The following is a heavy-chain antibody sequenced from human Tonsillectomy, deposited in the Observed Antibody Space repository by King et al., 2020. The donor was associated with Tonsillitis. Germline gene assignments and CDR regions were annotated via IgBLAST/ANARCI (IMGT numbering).Heavy chain of an antibody. CDR2: IYYSGSA. V-gene: IGHV4-31*03. CDR1: GDSVSNGYFF. J-gene: IGHJ4*02. CDR3: ATTLPPRSFFDY. D-gene: IGHD1-14*01. Sequence: QLQESGPGLVKPSQTLSLTCTVSGDSVSNGYFFWSWIRQHPGKGLEWIGSIYYSGSAYYNPTLKSRVTISVDTSENQFSLKLNSVTAAATAVYYCATTLPPRSFFDYWGQGTLVTVSS.